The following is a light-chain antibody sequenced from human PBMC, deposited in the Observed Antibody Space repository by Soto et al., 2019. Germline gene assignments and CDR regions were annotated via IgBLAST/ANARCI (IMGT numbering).Light chain of an antibody. CDR1: QTINIY. J-gene: IGKJ4*01. Sequence: EIVLTQSPATLSLSPGERATLSCRASQTINIYLAWYQQKPGQAPRLLIYDASNRATGIPARFSGSGSGTDFTLTISNLEPEDFAFYYCQQRSNWPHTFGGGTKVEIK. V-gene: IGKV3-11*01. CDR2: DAS. CDR3: QQRSNWPHT.